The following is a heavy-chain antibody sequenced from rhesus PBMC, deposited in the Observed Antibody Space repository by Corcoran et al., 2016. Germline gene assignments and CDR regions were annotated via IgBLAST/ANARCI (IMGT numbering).Heavy chain of an antibody. CDR2: ISYDGSKK. CDR3: TRGPYWSDYYAHYGLDS. J-gene: IGHJ6*01. Sequence: EVQLVESGGGLVQPGGSLRLSCSASGFTFSSYGMHWVRQAPGKGLEWVAVISYDGSKKYYADYGKDRCTISRDKSKNMLYLQMNNLKLEDTAVYYCTRGPYWSDYYAHYGLDSWGQGVVVTVSS. V-gene: IGHV3-54*02. D-gene: IGHD3-22*01. CDR1: GFTFSSYG.